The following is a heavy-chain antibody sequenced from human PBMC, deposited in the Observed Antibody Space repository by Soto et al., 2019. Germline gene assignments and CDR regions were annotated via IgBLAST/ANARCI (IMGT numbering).Heavy chain of an antibody. D-gene: IGHD2-2*01. CDR1: GYSFTSYW. V-gene: IGHV5-51*01. Sequence: PGESLKISCKGSGYSFTSYWIGWVRQMPGKGLEWMGIIYPGDSDTRYSPSFQGQVTISADKSISTAYLQWSSLKASDTATYYCARFVRDIVVVLAAQEDDYYYYYMDVWGKGTTVTVSS. CDR2: IYPGDSDT. CDR3: ARFVRDIVVVLAAQEDDYYYYYMDV. J-gene: IGHJ6*03.